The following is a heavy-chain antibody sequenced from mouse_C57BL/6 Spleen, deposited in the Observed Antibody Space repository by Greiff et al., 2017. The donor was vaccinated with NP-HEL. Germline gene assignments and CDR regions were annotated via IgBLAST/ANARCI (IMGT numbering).Heavy chain of an antibody. CDR2: INPNNGGT. D-gene: IGHD1-1*01. Sequence: EVQLQQSGPELVKPGASVKISCKASGYTFTDYYMNWVKQSHGKSLEWIGDINPNNGGTSYNQKFKGKATLTVDKSSSTAYMELRSLTSEDSAVYYCARLRYRYYYAMDYWGQGTSVTVSS. V-gene: IGHV1-26*01. CDR3: ARLRYRYYYAMDY. CDR1: GYTFTDYY. J-gene: IGHJ4*01.